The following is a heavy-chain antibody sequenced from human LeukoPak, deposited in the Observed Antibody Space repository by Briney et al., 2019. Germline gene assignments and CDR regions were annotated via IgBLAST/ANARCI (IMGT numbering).Heavy chain of an antibody. D-gene: IGHD3-3*01. Sequence: GGSLRLSCAASGFTFSNYWMHWVRQAPGKGLVWVSLINSDGSSTIYADSVKGRFTISRDNAKNTLYLQMNSLRAEDTAVYYCARGLTIFGVVNDAFDIWGQGTMDTVSS. CDR3: ARGLTIFGVVNDAFDI. CDR1: GFTFSNYW. CDR2: INSDGSST. V-gene: IGHV3-74*01. J-gene: IGHJ3*02.